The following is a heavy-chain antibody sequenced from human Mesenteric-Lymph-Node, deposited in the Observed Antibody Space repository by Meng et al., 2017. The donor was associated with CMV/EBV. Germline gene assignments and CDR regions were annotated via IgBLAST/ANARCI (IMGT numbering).Heavy chain of an antibody. CDR3: ARVLALGYCSSTSCHYYYGMDV. CDR2: INSDGSST. V-gene: IGHV3-74*01. J-gene: IGHJ6*02. CDR1: GFTFSSYW. D-gene: IGHD2-2*01. Sequence: GESLKISCAASGFTFSSYWMHWVRQAPGKGLVWVSRINSDGSSTSYADSVKGRFTISRDNAKNTLYLQMNSLRAEDTAVYYCARVLALGYCSSTSCHYYYGMDVWGQGTTVTVSS.